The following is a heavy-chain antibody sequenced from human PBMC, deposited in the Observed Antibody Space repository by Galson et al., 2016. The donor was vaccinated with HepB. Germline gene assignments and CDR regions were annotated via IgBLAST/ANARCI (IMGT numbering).Heavy chain of an antibody. D-gene: IGHD2-2*01. CDR1: EYSFSDHW. CDR2: IWPSDSDT. J-gene: IGHJ5*02. V-gene: IGHV5-51*01. CDR3: ARLVRYCSNTTTCYPQGPANWFDP. Sequence: QSGAEVKKSGESLKISCKGSEYSFSDHWIARVRQMPGKGLEWMGIIWPSDSDTRYSPSFQGHVTISADKSISTAYLQWTSLKASDTAIYYCARLVRYCSNTTTCYPQGPANWFDPWGQGTLVFVSS.